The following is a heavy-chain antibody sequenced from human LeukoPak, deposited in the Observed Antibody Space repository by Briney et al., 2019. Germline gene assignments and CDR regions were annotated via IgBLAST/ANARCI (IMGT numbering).Heavy chain of an antibody. D-gene: IGHD6-19*01. Sequence: SETLSLTCAVYGGPFSGYYWSWIRQPPGKGLEWIGEINHSGSTNYNPSLKSRVTISVDTSKNQFSLKLSSVTAADTAVYYCARHGRSGWYLYNWFDPWGQGTLVTVSS. CDR3: ARHGRSGWYLYNWFDP. CDR1: GGPFSGYY. V-gene: IGHV4-34*01. J-gene: IGHJ5*02. CDR2: INHSGST.